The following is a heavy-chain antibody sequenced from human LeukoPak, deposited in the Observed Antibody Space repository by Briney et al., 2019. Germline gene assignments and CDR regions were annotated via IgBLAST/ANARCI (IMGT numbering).Heavy chain of an antibody. V-gene: IGHV4-34*01. Sequence: SETLSLTCAVYGGSFSGYYWSWIRQPPGKGLEWIGEINHSGSTNYNPSLKSRVTISVDTSKNQFSLKLSSVTAADTAVYYCASQVVVAARGIWFDPWGQGTLVTVSS. J-gene: IGHJ5*02. CDR1: GGSFSGYY. CDR2: INHSGST. D-gene: IGHD2-15*01. CDR3: ASQVVVAARGIWFDP.